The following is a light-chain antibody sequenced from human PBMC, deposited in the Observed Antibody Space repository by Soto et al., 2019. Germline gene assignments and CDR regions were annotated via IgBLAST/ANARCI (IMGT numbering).Light chain of an antibody. CDR3: QHYDSSPRT. CDR2: CAS. J-gene: IGKJ1*01. Sequence: EIVLTQSPDTLSLSPGERATLSCRASQSIYSNYLAWYQQKPGQGPRPLIYCASRRPTGIPDRFSGSGSGTDFTLTISRLEPEDFAVYYCQHYDSSPRTFGQGTKVEIK. CDR1: QSIYSNY. V-gene: IGKV3-20*01.